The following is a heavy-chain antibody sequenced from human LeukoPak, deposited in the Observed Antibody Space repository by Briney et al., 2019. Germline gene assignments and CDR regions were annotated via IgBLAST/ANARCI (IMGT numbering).Heavy chain of an antibody. Sequence: PGGSLRLSCAAPGFTFSSYWMHWVRQAPGKGLVWVSRILSDGSSSTYADSVKGRFTISRDNAKNTLYLQMNSLRGEDTAVYYCARDLGYCSGGSCYDLFDYWGQGTLVTVSS. CDR2: ILSDGSSS. D-gene: IGHD2-15*01. CDR1: GFTFSSYW. CDR3: ARDLGYCSGGSCYDLFDY. V-gene: IGHV3-74*01. J-gene: IGHJ4*02.